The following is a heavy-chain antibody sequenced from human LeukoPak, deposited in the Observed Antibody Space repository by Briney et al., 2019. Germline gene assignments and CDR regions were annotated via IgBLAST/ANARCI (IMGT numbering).Heavy chain of an antibody. CDR3: ARGARDGYNYEGFDY. J-gene: IGHJ4*02. Sequence: PGGSLRLSCAASGFTFSSYWMHWVRQAPGKGLVWVSRINSDGSSTSYADSVKGRFTISRDNAKNTLYLQMNSLRAEDTAVYYCARGARDGYNYEGFDYWGQGTLVTVSS. CDR1: GFTFSSYW. D-gene: IGHD5-24*01. CDR2: INSDGSST. V-gene: IGHV3-74*01.